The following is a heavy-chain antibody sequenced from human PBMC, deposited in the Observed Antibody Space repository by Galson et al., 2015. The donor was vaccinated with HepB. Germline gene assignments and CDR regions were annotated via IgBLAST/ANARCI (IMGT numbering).Heavy chain of an antibody. Sequence: SLRLSCAASGFTFSSYAMHWVRQAPGKGLGWVAVISFDGSNKYYTDSVTGRFTVSRDNSDNTLYLEMHNLRGEDTAVYYCARDFPNWYFDVCGRGTLVTVSS. CDR3: ARDFPNWYFDV. V-gene: IGHV3-30-3*01. CDR2: ISFDGSNK. CDR1: GFTFSSYA. J-gene: IGHJ2*01.